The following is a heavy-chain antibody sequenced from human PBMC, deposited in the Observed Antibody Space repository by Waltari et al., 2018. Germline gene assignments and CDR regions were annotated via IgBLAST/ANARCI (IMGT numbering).Heavy chain of an antibody. CDR3: ARDRLTDTIFGVENGMDV. J-gene: IGHJ6*02. Sequence: EVQLVESGGGLVQPGGSLRLSCAASGFTFSSYSMNWVRQAPGKGLEWVSYISSSSSTIYYADSVKCRFTISRDNAKNSLYLQMNSLRAEDTAVYYCARDRLTDTIFGVENGMDVWGQGTTVTVSS. CDR2: ISSSSSTI. V-gene: IGHV3-48*01. D-gene: IGHD3-3*01. CDR1: GFTFSSYS.